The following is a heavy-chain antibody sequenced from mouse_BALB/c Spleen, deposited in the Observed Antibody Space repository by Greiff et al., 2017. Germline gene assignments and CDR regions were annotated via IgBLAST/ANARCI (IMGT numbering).Heavy chain of an antibody. J-gene: IGHJ1*01. CDR1: GYSFTGYY. Sequence: LVKTGASVKISCKASGYSFTGYYMHWVKQSHGKSLEWIGYISCYNGATSYNQKFKGKATFTVDTSSSTAYMQFNSLTSEDSAVYYCARSIYYDYDDWYFDVWGAGTTVTVSS. V-gene: IGHV1S34*01. CDR3: ARSIYYDYDDWYFDV. D-gene: IGHD2-4*01. CDR2: ISCYNGAT.